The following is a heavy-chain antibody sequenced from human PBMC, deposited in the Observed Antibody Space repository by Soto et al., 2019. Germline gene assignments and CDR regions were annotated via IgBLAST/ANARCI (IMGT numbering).Heavy chain of an antibody. CDR3: ARGPYSSGWYGMDV. CDR1: GGSISSYY. D-gene: IGHD6-19*01. Sequence: QVQLQESGPGLVKPSETLSLTCTVSGGSISSYYWSWIRQPPGKGLEWIGYIYYSGSTNYNPSLKSRVTISVDTSKNQFSLKPSSVTAADTAVYYCARGPYSSGWYGMDVWGQGTTVTVSS. J-gene: IGHJ6*02. V-gene: IGHV4-59*01. CDR2: IYYSGST.